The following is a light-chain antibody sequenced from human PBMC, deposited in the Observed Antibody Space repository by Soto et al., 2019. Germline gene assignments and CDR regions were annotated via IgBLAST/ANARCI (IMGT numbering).Light chain of an antibody. CDR2: GVS. Sequence: EIVLTQSPGTLSLSPGERSTLSFRSSQSVSSSYLAWYQQKPGQAPRLLIYGVSSRASGIPDRFSGSGSGTDFTLTISRLEPEDFAVYYCQQYGSSPFTFGPGTKVDIK. CDR1: QSVSSSY. V-gene: IGKV3-20*01. J-gene: IGKJ3*01. CDR3: QQYGSSPFT.